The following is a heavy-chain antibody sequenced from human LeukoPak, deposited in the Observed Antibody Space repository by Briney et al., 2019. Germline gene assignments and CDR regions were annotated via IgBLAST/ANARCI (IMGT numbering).Heavy chain of an antibody. CDR1: EFTFSSYG. CDR3: AKEGCSSTSCRYYYYYYYMDV. Sequence: GGSLRLSCAASEFTFSSYGMSWVRQAPGRGLEWVSSISGSGGSTQYADSVQGRFAISRDNSKNVLYLQMNSLRAEDTAVYYCAKEGCSSTSCRYYYYYYYMDVWGKGTTVTVSS. J-gene: IGHJ6*03. V-gene: IGHV3-23*01. CDR2: ISGSGGST. D-gene: IGHD2-2*01.